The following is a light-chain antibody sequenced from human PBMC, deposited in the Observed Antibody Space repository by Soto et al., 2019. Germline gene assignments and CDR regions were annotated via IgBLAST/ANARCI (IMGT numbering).Light chain of an antibody. CDR3: SSYTGDTAHV. CDR2: EVS. V-gene: IGLV2-14*01. Sequence: QSALTQPASVSGSPGQSITISCTGTSNDVGGYAYVSWDQQYPGKAPKLVMSEVSNRPPGVSHRFSGSRSGNTASLTISGLQAEGEADYYCSSYTGDTAHVFGGGTKVTVL. CDR1: SNDVGGYAY. J-gene: IGLJ2*01.